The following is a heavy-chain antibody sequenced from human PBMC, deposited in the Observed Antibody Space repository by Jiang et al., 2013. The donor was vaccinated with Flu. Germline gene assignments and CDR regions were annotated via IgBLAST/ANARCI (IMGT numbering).Heavy chain of an antibody. CDR3: ARDGPDYYDSSGYLLYYYYGMDV. Sequence: GPGLVKPSETLSLTCAVSGYSISSGYYWGWIRQPPGKGLEWIGSIYHSGSTYYNPSLKSRVTISVDTSKNQFSLKLSSVTAADTAVYYCARDGPDYYDSSGYLLYYYYGMDVWGKGTTVTVSS. CDR1: GYSISSGYY. CDR2: IYHSGST. D-gene: IGHD3-22*01. J-gene: IGHJ6*04. V-gene: IGHV4-38-2*02.